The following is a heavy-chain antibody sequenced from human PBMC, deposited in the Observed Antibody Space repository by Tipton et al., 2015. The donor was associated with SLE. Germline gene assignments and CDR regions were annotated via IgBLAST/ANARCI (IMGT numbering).Heavy chain of an antibody. V-gene: IGHV4-38-2*02. D-gene: IGHD3-10*01. CDR2: IYHNGLT. CDR1: GYPIISGYY. J-gene: IGHJ4*02. Sequence: LRLSCTVSGYPIISGYYWGWIRQPPGKGLEWIGSIYHNGLTYYNPSLKSRLTISVGASRSHFSLNLSSVTGADTAVYFCSRYPMVRGAFDFWGQGTLVIVSS. CDR3: SRYPMVRGAFDF.